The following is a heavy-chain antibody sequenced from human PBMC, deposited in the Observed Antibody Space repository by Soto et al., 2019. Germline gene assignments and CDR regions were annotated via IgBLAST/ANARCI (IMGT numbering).Heavy chain of an antibody. J-gene: IGHJ6*03. CDR2: INPNSGGT. D-gene: IGHD3-3*01. Sequence: QVQLVQSGAEVKKPGASVKVSCKASGYTFTGYYMHWVRQAPGQGLEWMGWINPNSGGTNYAQKFQGWVTMTRDTSLSTADMELSRLRSDDTAVYSCARGGPSDFWSGSNYYYYHMDVWGKGTTVTVYS. V-gene: IGHV1-2*04. CDR3: ARGGPSDFWSGSNYYYYHMDV. CDR1: GYTFTGYY.